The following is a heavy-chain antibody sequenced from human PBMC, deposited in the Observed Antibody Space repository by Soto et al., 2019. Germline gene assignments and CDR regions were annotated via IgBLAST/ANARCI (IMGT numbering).Heavy chain of an antibody. Sequence: GGSLRLSCAASGFTFSSYWMHWVRQAPGKGLVWVSRINSDGSSTSYADSVKGRFTISRDNAKNTLYPQMNSLRAEDTAVYYCAKVLSFRGIYYEDASYSGMDVLGQRATLTISS. CDR3: AKVLSFRGIYYEDASYSGMDV. V-gene: IGHV3-74*01. D-gene: IGHD1-26*01. CDR1: GFTFSSYW. J-gene: IGHJ6*02. CDR2: INSDGSST.